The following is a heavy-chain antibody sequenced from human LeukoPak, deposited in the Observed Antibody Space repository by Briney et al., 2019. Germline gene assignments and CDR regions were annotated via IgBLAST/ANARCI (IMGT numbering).Heavy chain of an antibody. CDR3: ARGTRVATSGGGY. V-gene: IGHV4-34*01. CDR1: GGSFSGYY. Sequence: SETLSLTCAVYGGSFSGYYWSWIRQPPGKGLEWIGEINHSGSTNYNPSLKSRVTISVDTSKNQFSLKLSSVTAADTAVYYCARGTRVATSGGGYWGQGTLVTVSS. D-gene: IGHD5-12*01. J-gene: IGHJ4*02. CDR2: INHSGST.